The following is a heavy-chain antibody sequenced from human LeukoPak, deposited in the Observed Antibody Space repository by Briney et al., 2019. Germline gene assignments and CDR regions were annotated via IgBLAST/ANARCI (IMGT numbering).Heavy chain of an antibody. CDR2: ISSSSSSI. D-gene: IGHD3-22*01. Sequence: PGGSLRLSCAASGFTFSSYNMNWVRQSPGKGLEWVSFISSSSSSIYAADSLKGRFTISRANAKNSVYLQMNSLRAEDTAVYYCARDGPYHDSAFDQWGPGTLVTVSS. V-gene: IGHV3-21*01. J-gene: IGHJ4*02. CDR3: ARDGPYHDSAFDQ. CDR1: GFTFSSYN.